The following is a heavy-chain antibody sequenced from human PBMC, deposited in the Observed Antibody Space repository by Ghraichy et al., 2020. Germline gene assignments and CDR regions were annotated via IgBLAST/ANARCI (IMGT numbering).Heavy chain of an antibody. CDR1: GFTFSSCS. CDR2: ISSSSVTK. D-gene: IGHD1-1*01. CDR3: AGYIGDVSARYLDY. J-gene: IGHJ4*02. V-gene: IGHV3-48*01. Sequence: GESLNISCAIGGFTFSSCSMNWVRQAPGKGLEWVSFISSSSVTKYYADSVNGRFTISRDNAKRLLFLQMNSLTAEDTAIYYCAGYIGDVSARYLDYWGQGTLVTVPS.